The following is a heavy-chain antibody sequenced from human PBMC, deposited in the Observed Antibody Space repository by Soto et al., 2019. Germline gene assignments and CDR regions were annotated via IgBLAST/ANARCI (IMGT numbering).Heavy chain of an antibody. V-gene: IGHV3-74*01. J-gene: IGHJ4*02. CDR3: AKDRWYFDL. Sequence: GGSLRLSCEASGFIFTNFWMHWVRQVPGKGLVWVSRIDTSGSSTSYADSVKGRFTISRDNAKNTVTLQMNSLTAEDTGVYYCAKDRWYFDLWSQGSLVTVAS. D-gene: IGHD1-20*01. CDR2: IDTSGSST. CDR1: GFIFTNFW.